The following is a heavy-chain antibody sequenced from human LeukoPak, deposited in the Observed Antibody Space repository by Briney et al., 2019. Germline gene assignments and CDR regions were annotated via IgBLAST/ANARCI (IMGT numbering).Heavy chain of an antibody. Sequence: GGSLRLSCAASGFTFSSYEMNWVRQAPGKGLEWVSYISSSGSSIYYADSVKGRFTVSRDNAKNSLYLQMNSLRAEDTAVYYCARGPWLLSPLPDYWGQGTLVTVSS. J-gene: IGHJ4*02. CDR1: GFTFSSYE. V-gene: IGHV3-48*03. CDR2: ISSSGSSI. CDR3: ARGPWLLSPLPDY. D-gene: IGHD3-9*01.